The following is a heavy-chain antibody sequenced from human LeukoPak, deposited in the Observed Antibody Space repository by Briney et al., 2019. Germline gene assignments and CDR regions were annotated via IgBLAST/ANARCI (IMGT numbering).Heavy chain of an antibody. Sequence: ASVKVSCKASGYTFTSYYMHWVRQAPGQGLEWMGIINPSGGSTNYAQKFQGRVTITADESTSTAYMELSSLRSEDTAVYYCARDGDEYRGSSSWDEFYYYYYGMDVWGQGTTVTVSS. J-gene: IGHJ6*02. CDR3: ARDGDEYRGSSSWDEFYYYYYGMDV. D-gene: IGHD6-13*01. CDR1: GYTFTSYY. CDR2: INPSGGST. V-gene: IGHV1-46*01.